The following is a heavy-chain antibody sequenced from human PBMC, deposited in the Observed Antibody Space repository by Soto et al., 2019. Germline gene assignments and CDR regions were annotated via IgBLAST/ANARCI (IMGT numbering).Heavy chain of an antibody. J-gene: IGHJ4*02. V-gene: IGHV1-18*01. CDR1: GYTFTSYG. D-gene: IGHD6-19*01. CDR3: SREPAVALIDY. Sequence: QVQLVQSGAEVKKPGASVKVSCKASGYTFTSYGISWVRQAPGQGLEWMGWISAYNGNTKYAQKLKGRLTMTTDTSTLTASLAPRSLTSDDTPVYGCSREPAVALIDYWGQGTPFTVSS. CDR2: ISAYNGNT.